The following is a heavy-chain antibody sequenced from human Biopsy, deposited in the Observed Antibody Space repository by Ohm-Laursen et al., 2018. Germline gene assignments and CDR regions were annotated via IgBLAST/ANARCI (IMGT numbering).Heavy chain of an antibody. CDR1: GDSVSSGSFY. CDR2: IYDRGST. CDR3: ARGMRSSGWPYFDS. V-gene: IGHV4-61*01. J-gene: IGHJ4*02. D-gene: IGHD6-19*01. Sequence: PGTLSFTCTVSGDSVSSGSFYWTWIRQPPGQGLEYIGNIYDRGSTANYNPSLESRVTMSVDMPKNQFSLKLSSVTAADTATYYCARGMRSSGWPYFDSWGQGTLVTVSS.